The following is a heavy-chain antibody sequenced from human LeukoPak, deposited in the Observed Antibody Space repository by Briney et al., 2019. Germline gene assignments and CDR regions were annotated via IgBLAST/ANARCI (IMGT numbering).Heavy chain of an antibody. J-gene: IGHJ6*03. V-gene: IGHV1-69*13. Sequence: EASVKVSCKASGGTFSTYTFSWVRQAPGQGLEWMGGIIPAFGSANYAQKFQDRVTITADESTTTAYMELSSLRSEDTAVYYCARGTPENYYYYYMDVWGKGTTVTVSS. CDR3: ARGTPENYYYYYMDV. CDR2: IIPAFGSA. CDR1: GGTFSTYT.